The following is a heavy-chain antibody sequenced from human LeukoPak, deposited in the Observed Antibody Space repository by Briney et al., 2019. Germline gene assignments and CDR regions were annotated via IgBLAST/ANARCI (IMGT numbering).Heavy chain of an antibody. Sequence: GGSLRLSCAASGFTFSSYGMHWVRQAPGKGLEWVAVIWYDGSNKYYADSVKGRFTISRDNSKNTLYLQMNSLRAEDTAVYHCAKGIYYDSSSYFDHWGEGTLVTVSS. D-gene: IGHD3-22*01. V-gene: IGHV3-33*06. CDR2: IWYDGSNK. CDR1: GFTFSSYG. CDR3: AKGIYYDSSSYFDH. J-gene: IGHJ4*02.